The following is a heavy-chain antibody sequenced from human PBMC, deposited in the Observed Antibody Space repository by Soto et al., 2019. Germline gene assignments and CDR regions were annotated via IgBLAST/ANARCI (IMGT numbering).Heavy chain of an antibody. J-gene: IGHJ6*02. Sequence: SVKVSCKASGGTFSSYTISWVRQAPGQGLEWMGRIIPILGIANYAQKFQGRVTITADKSTSTAYMELSSLRSEDTAVYYCASGVRGQRYYYGMDVWGQGTTVTVSS. CDR1: GGTFSSYT. CDR3: ASGVRGQRYYYGMDV. V-gene: IGHV1-69*02. CDR2: IIPILGIA. D-gene: IGHD3-10*01.